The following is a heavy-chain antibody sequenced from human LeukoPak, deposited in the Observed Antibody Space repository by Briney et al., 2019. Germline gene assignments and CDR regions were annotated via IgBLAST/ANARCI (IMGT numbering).Heavy chain of an antibody. CDR2: INDNGDMT. J-gene: IGHJ5*02. D-gene: IGHD6-19*01. V-gene: IGHV3-20*04. CDR3: AKAKRPWQWLGGFDP. Sequence: PGGSLSLSCAAYEFSFDAFAMTWVRPAPGRGLEWVSSINDNGDMTDYADSVKGRFTISRDNAKKYVFLEINSLRSEDTAIYFCAKAKRPWQWLGGFDPWGQGTLVIVSS. CDR1: EFSFDAFA.